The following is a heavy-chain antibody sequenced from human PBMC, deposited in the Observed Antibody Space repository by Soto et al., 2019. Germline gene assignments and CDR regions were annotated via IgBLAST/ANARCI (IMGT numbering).Heavy chain of an antibody. Sequence: SETLSLTCTVSGGSINDFAYYWGWIRQAPGKGLGWIGTVYHNENTYYNPSLKSRITISADTAKNQFSLNLRSVTAADTAIYFCARRERYYGSPGWFDPWGQGTLVTVSS. J-gene: IGHJ5*02. CDR3: ARRERYYGSPGWFDP. D-gene: IGHD3-16*01. CDR2: VYHNENT. V-gene: IGHV4-39*01. CDR1: GGSINDFAYY.